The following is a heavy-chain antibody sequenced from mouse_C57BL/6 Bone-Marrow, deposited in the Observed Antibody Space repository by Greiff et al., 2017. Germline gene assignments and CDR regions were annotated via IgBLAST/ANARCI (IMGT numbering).Heavy chain of an antibody. CDR1: GYAFSSSW. CDR3: ARGGLYYGSSPYFDY. D-gene: IGHD1-1*01. Sequence: VQLQQSGPELVKPGASVKISCKASGYAFSSSWMNWVKQRPGKGLEWIGRIYPGDGDTNYNGKFKGKATLTADKSSSTAYMQLSSLTSEDSAVYFCARGGLYYGSSPYFDYWGQGTTLTVSS. CDR2: IYPGDGDT. J-gene: IGHJ2*01. V-gene: IGHV1-82*01.